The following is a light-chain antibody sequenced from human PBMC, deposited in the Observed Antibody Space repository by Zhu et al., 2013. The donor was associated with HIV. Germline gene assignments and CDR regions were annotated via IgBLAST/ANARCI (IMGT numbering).Light chain of an antibody. CDR1: QSINSW. CDR2: KAS. J-gene: IGKJ1*01. Sequence: DIQMTQSPSSLSASVGDRVTITCRASQSINSWLAWYQQKPGKAPKLLIWKASTLESGVPPRFGGSVFGTEFTLTISSLQPDDFASYYCLQYDTYPWTFGQGTKVEIK. CDR3: LQYDTYPWT. V-gene: IGKV1-5*03.